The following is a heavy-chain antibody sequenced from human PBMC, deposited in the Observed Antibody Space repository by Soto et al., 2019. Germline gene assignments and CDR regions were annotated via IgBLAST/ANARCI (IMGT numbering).Heavy chain of an antibody. D-gene: IGHD3-10*01. CDR2: ISWNSGSI. V-gene: IGHV3-9*01. J-gene: IGHJ6*03. CDR1: GFTFDDYA. CDR3: ARAVYYYYYMDV. Sequence: EVQLVESGGGLVQPGRSLRLSCAASGFTFDDYAMHWVRQAPGKGLEWVSGISWNSGSIGYADSVKGRFTISRDNAKNSLYLQMNSLRAEDTALYYCARAVYYYYYMDVWGKGTTVTVSS.